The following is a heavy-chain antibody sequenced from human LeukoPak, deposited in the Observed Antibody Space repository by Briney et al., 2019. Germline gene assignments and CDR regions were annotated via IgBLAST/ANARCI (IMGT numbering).Heavy chain of an antibody. V-gene: IGHV1-2*02. D-gene: IGHD6-19*01. Sequence: ASVKVSCKTSGYIFTDCYMHWVRQAPGQGLEWMGWINPNSGDTKYAQKFQGRVTMTRDTSTTTVHMELTRLRSDDTAVYYCAMVVANSGWYEYFQFWGQGTLVTVSS. CDR1: GYIFTDCY. CDR3: AMVVANSGWYEYFQF. CDR2: INPNSGDT. J-gene: IGHJ1*01.